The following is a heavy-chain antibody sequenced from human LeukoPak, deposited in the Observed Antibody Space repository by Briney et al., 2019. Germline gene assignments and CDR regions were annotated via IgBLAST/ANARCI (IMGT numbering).Heavy chain of an antibody. Sequence: TLSLTCTVSGGSISSGGYYWSWIRQPPGKGLEWIGYIYHSGSTYYNPSLKSRVTISVDRSKNQFSLKLSSVTAADTAVYYCARQLGQQLVLGSYYYMDVWGKGTTVTVSS. J-gene: IGHJ6*03. D-gene: IGHD6-13*01. CDR2: IYHSGST. CDR3: ARQLGQQLVLGSYYYMDV. V-gene: IGHV4-30-2*01. CDR1: GGSISSGGYY.